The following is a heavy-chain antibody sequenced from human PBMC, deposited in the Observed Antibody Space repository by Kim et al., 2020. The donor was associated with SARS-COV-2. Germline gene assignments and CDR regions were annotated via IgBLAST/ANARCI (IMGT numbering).Heavy chain of an antibody. J-gene: IGHJ1*01. CDR1: GFAFGDFG. Sequence: GGSLRLSCAASGFAFGDFGMHWVRQAPGKGLEWVALISYYGTVQYYADSVEGRFTVSRDNDNNTLFLQMSSLRAEDTAVYFCVKDDTVGYSPISPHHWG. D-gene: IGHD1-26*01. V-gene: IGHV3-30*18. CDR2: ISYYGTVQ. CDR3: VKDDTVGYSPISPHH.